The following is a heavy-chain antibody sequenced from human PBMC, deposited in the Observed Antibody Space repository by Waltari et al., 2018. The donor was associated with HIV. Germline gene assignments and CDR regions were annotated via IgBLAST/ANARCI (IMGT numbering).Heavy chain of an antibody. CDR1: GYTFTGYY. D-gene: IGHD6-19*01. V-gene: IGHV1-2*02. J-gene: IGHJ6*02. CDR3: ARDRIAVTGSYYYGMDV. CDR2: INPKSDGT. Sequence: QVQLVQSGAEVKKPGASVKVSCKASGYTFTGYYMLWVRQAPGQGLEWMGWINPKSDGTNYAQKFQGRVTMTRDTSTSTAYMELSRLRSDDTALYYCARDRIAVTGSYYYGMDVWGQGTTVTVSS.